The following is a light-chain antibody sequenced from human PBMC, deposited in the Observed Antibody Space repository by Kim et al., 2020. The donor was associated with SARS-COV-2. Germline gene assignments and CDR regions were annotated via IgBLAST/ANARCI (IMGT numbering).Light chain of an antibody. CDR1: SSDVGNYNL. CDR3: CSYAGGSTFV. CDR2: EVN. J-gene: IGLJ1*01. V-gene: IGLV2-23*02. Sequence: GQTITISCTGTSSDVGNYNLVSWYQQHPGKAPKLIIYEVNKRPSGVSDRFSGSKSGNTASLTISGLQADDEADYYCCSYAGGSTFVFGTGTKVTVL.